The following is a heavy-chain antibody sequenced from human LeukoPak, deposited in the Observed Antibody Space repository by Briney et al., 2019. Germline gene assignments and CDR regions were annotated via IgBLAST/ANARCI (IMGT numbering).Heavy chain of an antibody. J-gene: IGHJ3*02. V-gene: IGHV4-4*07. CDR2: IYTSGST. Sequence: PSETLSLTCTVSGDSISSCYWNWTRQPAGKGLEWIGRIYTSGSTNYNPSLKSRVTMSVDTSKNQFSLKLTSVTAADTAVYYCARDVPTAVAGAFAIWGQGTMVTVSS. D-gene: IGHD6-19*01. CDR3: ARDVPTAVAGAFAI. CDR1: GDSISSCY.